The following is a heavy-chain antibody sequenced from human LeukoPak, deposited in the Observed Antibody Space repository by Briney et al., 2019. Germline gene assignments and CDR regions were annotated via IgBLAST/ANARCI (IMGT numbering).Heavy chain of an antibody. D-gene: IGHD6-6*01. CDR1: GGSISSSSYY. V-gene: IGHV4-39*07. Sequence: SETLSLTCTVSGGSISSSSYYWGWIRQPPGKGLEWIGSIYYSGSTYYNPSLKSRVTISVDTSKNQFSLKLSSVTAADTAVYYCARGGIAARPYYFDYWGQGTLVTVSS. CDR2: IYYSGST. J-gene: IGHJ4*02. CDR3: ARGGIAARPYYFDY.